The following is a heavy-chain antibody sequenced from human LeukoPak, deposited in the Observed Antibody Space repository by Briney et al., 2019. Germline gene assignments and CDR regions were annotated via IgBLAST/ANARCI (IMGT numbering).Heavy chain of an antibody. CDR2: IYYSGST. V-gene: IGHV4-59*11. CDR3: AREVAALYCTNGVCPEGWFDL. D-gene: IGHD2-8*01. Sequence: SETLSLTCTVSGGSISSHYWSWVRQPPGKGLEWIGYIYYSGSTNYNPSLKSRLTISVDTSKHQFSLQLSSVTAADTAVYYCAREVAALYCTNGVCPEGWFDLWGQGTLVTVSS. J-gene: IGHJ5*02. CDR1: GGSISSHY.